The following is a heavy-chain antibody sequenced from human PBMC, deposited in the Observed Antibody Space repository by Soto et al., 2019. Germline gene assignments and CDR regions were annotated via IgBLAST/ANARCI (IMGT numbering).Heavy chain of an antibody. V-gene: IGHV3-15*07. CDR2: IKSKTDGGTT. D-gene: IGHD3-22*01. J-gene: IGHJ4*01. Sequence: GGSLRLSCAASGFTFSNAWINWVRQAPGKGLEWVGRIKSKTDGGTTDYAEPVKGRFAISRDDSNNMVYLQMNSLKIEDTAAYYCTTDSYSTMMVVRFDYWGHGTLVTVSS. CDR1: GFTFSNAW. CDR3: TTDSYSTMMVVRFDY.